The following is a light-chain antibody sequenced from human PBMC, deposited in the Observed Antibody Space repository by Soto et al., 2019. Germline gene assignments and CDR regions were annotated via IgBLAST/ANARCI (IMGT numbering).Light chain of an antibody. J-gene: IGKJ5*01. CDR3: QQRSNWPST. Sequence: EIVLTQSPETLSLSPGARATLSCRASQSVSSYLAWYQQKPGQAPRLLIYDASNRATGIPARFSGSGSGTDFTLTISSPEPEDFAVYYCQQRSNWPSTFGQGTRLEIK. V-gene: IGKV3-11*01. CDR1: QSVSSY. CDR2: DAS.